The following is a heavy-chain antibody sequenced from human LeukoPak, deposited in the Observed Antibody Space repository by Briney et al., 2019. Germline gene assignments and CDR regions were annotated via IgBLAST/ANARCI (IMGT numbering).Heavy chain of an antibody. Sequence: ASVRVSCKASGYTFTGYYMHWVRRAPGQGREWMGWINPNSGGTNYAQKFQGRVTMTRDTSISTAYMELSRLRSDDTAVYYCARANYDFWSGYPLNWFDPWGQGTLVTVSS. CDR2: INPNSGGT. CDR3: ARANYDFWSGYPLNWFDP. D-gene: IGHD3-3*01. J-gene: IGHJ5*02. CDR1: GYTFTGYY. V-gene: IGHV1-2*02.